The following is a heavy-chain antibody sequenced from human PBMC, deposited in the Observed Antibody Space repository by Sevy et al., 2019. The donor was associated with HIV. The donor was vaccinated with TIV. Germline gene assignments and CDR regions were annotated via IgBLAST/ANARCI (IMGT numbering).Heavy chain of an antibody. D-gene: IGHD1-1*01. CDR1: GFTFGDYA. J-gene: IGHJ4*02. V-gene: IGHV3-49*04. CDR3: TRWKGLQSIFDY. CDR2: LKSKADGGTV. Sequence: GGSLRLSCTTSGFTFGDYAMNWVRQAPGKGLEWVAFLKSKADGGTVDHAASVKGRFTISRDDSKSIAYLQMNDLTTEETGVCYCTRWKGLQSIFDYWGQVALVTVSS.